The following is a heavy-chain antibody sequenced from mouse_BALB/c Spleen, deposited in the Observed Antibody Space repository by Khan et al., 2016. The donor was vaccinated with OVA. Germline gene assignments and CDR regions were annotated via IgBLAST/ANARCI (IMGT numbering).Heavy chain of an antibody. Sequence: QVQLKQSGAELAKPGASVKMSCKASGYTFTSYWMHWVKQRPGQGLEWIGYINPSTGYTEYNPRFKDQATLTADKSSSTAYMQLSSLTSEESEVDYGANHGSSSAWLTYWGQGTLVTVSA. CDR2: INPSTGYT. V-gene: IGHV1-7*01. J-gene: IGHJ3*01. CDR1: GYTFTSYW. CDR3: ANHGSSSAWLTY. D-gene: IGHD1-1*01.